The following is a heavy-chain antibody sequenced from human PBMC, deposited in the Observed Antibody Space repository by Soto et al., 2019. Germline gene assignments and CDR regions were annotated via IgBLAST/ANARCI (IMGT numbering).Heavy chain of an antibody. J-gene: IGHJ6*02. CDR1: GFTFSSYW. CDR2: IKQDGSEK. CDR3: ARSFGVVITDYYYYGMDV. V-gene: IGHV3-7*03. Sequence: PGGSLRLSCAASGFTFSSYWMSWVRQAPGKGLEWVANIKQDGSEKYYVDSVKGRFTISRDNAKNSLYLQMNSLRAEDTAVYYCARSFGVVITDYYYYGMDVRGQGTTVTVSS. D-gene: IGHD3-3*01.